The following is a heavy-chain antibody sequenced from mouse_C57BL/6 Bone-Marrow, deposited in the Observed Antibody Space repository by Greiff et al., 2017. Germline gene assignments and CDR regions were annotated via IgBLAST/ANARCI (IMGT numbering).Heavy chain of an antibody. CDR3: TKDYYGSSPAWFAY. CDR1: GYTFTSYW. J-gene: IGHJ3*01. V-gene: IGHV1-5*01. D-gene: IGHD1-1*01. CDR2: LYPGNSDT. Sequence: VQLQQSGTVLARPGASVKMSCKTSGYTFTSYWMHWVKQRPGQGLEWIGALYPGNSDTSYNQKFKGKAKLTAVTSASTAYMELSSLTNEVSAVYYCTKDYYGSSPAWFAYWGQGTLVTVSA.